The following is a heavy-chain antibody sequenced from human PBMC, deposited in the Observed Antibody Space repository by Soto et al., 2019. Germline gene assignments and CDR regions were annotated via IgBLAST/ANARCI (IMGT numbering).Heavy chain of an antibody. CDR1: GFSITNTW. D-gene: IGHD3-3*01. CDR3: NSYPDFWGGHTPL. CDR2: VKSKADGGTA. Sequence: EVQLVESGGGLVQPGGSLRLSCAASGFSITNTWMHWVRQAPGKGLEWVGRVKSKADGGTADYAAPVKGRFTVSRDDSKKTQYLQMNSLNMEDAAVYYCNSYPDFWGGHTPLWGQGTLVTVSS. V-gene: IGHV3-15*07. J-gene: IGHJ4*02.